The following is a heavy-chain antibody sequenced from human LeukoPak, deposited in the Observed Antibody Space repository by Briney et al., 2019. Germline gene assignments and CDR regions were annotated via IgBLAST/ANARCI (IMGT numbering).Heavy chain of an antibody. D-gene: IGHD2-15*01. CDR1: GGSMRSYY. CDR2: IYYSGST. V-gene: IGHV4-59*12. Sequence: SETLSLTCTVSGGSMRSYYWSWIRQSPGKGLEWIGYIYYSGSTKYNPSLKSRVTISVDTSKNQFSLKLSSVTAADTAVYYCARESGYCSGGSCYDYFDYWGQGTLVTVSS. J-gene: IGHJ4*02. CDR3: ARESGYCSGGSCYDYFDY.